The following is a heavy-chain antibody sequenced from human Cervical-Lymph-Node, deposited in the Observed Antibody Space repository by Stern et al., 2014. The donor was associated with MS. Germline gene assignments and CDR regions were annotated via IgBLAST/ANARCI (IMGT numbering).Heavy chain of an antibody. CDR1: GGTFSSSD. V-gene: IGHV1-69*01. J-gene: IGHJ4*02. CDR3: ALGGFGHYFEY. CDR2: IIPIIGTA. D-gene: IGHD3-10*01. Sequence: VQLEESRAEVQKPGSSVKVSCRASGGTFSSSDISWVRQAPGQGLEWMGGIIPIIGTANYAQKYQGRVTITADESTSTAYMELSSLRSEDTAIYYCALGGFGHYFEYWGQGTLVTVSS.